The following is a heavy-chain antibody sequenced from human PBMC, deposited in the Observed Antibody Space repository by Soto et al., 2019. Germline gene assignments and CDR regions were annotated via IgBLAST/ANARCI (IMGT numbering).Heavy chain of an antibody. CDR2: IYYSGFT. CDR3: ARSRDFGDLALES. Sequence: PSETLSLTCTVSGGSITSGGYYWSWIRQHPGKGLEWIGYIYYSGFTYYNPSLKSRVTISVDTSKNQFFLKLNSVTAADTAVYYWARSRDFGDLALESWGQGTLVTVSS. CDR1: GGSITSGGYY. J-gene: IGHJ4*02. V-gene: IGHV4-31*03. D-gene: IGHD3-10*01.